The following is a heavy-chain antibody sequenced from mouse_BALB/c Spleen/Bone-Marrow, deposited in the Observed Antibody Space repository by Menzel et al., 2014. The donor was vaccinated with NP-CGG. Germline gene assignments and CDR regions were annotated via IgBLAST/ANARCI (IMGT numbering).Heavy chain of an antibody. J-gene: IGHJ2*01. CDR2: INPGSGGS. CDR1: GYAFTIYL. V-gene: IGHV1-54*01. D-gene: IGHD4-1*01. CDR3: ARLGRDYFDY. Sequence: QVQLQQPGAELVRPGTSVKVSCKASGYAFTIYLIEWIKQRPGQGLEWIGVINPGSGGSNYNEKFKGKVTLTADKSSSTAYMQLSNLTSDDSAVYFCARLGRDYFDYWGQGTTLTVSS.